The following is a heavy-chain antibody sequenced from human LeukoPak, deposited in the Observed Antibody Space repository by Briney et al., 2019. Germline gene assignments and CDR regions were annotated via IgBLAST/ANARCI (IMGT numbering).Heavy chain of an antibody. D-gene: IGHD6-19*01. CDR3: ARDLENSSGWDLDY. Sequence: GASVKVSCKASGYTFTSYGISWVRQAPGQGLEWMGWISAYKGNTNYAQKLQGRVTMTTDTSTSTAYMELRSLRSGDSAVYYCARDLENSSGWDLDYWGQGTLITVSS. V-gene: IGHV1-18*01. CDR2: ISAYKGNT. CDR1: GYTFTSYG. J-gene: IGHJ4*02.